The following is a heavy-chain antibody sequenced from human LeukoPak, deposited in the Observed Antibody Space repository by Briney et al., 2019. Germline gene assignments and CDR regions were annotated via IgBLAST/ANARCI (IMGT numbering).Heavy chain of an antibody. Sequence: GASVKVSCKASGYTFTGYYMHWVRQAPGQGLEWMGWINPNSGGTNYAQKFQGRVTMTRDTSISTAYMEPSRLRSDDTAVYYCARSEDIVVVPAAILDYWGQGTLVTVSS. J-gene: IGHJ4*02. CDR3: ARSEDIVVVPAAILDY. D-gene: IGHD2-2*01. V-gene: IGHV1-2*02. CDR1: GYTFTGYY. CDR2: INPNSGGT.